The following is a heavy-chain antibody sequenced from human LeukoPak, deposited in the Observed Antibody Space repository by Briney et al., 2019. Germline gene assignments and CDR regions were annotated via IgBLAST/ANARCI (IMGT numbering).Heavy chain of an antibody. CDR3: ARSPHYYDSSGHIDY. Sequence: GGSLRLSCAASGFTFSDYYMSWIRQAPGKGLEWVSYISSSGSTIYYAGSVKGRFTISRDNAKNSLYLLMNSLRAEDTAVYYCARSPHYYDSSGHIDYWGQGTLVTVSS. CDR1: GFTFSDYY. J-gene: IGHJ4*02. V-gene: IGHV3-11*01. CDR2: ISSSGSTI. D-gene: IGHD3-22*01.